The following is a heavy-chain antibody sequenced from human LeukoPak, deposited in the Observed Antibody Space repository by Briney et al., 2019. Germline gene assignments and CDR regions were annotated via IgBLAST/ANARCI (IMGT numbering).Heavy chain of an antibody. CDR3: AAEGYSSSSGLDY. J-gene: IGHJ4*02. Sequence: ASVKVSCKVSGYTLTELSMHWVRQAPGKGLEWMGGFDPEDGETIYAQKFQERVTITRDMSTSTAYMELSSLRSEDTAVYYCAAEGYSSSSGLDYWGQGTLVTVSS. V-gene: IGHV1-24*01. CDR1: GYTLTELS. D-gene: IGHD6-6*01. CDR2: FDPEDGET.